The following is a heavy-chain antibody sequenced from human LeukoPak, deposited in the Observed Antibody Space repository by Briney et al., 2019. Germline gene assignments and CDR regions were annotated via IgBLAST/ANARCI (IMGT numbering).Heavy chain of an antibody. D-gene: IGHD6-6*01. Sequence: SETLSLTCTVSGGSISSSSYYWGWIRQPPGKGQEWIGSIYYSGSTYYNPSLKSRVTISVDTSKNQFSLKLSSVTAADTAVYYCARASSSLNWFDPWGQGTLVTVSS. CDR2: IYYSGST. J-gene: IGHJ5*02. V-gene: IGHV4-39*01. CDR3: ARASSSLNWFDP. CDR1: GGSISSSSYY.